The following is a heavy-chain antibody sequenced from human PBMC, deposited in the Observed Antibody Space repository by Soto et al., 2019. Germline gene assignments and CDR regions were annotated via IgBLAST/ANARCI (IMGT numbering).Heavy chain of an antibody. V-gene: IGHV1-18*01. CDR1: GYTSTSYG. J-gene: IGHJ4*02. D-gene: IGHD7-27*01. CDR2: ISPYNGNT. CDR3: ARDLGTGDLWSWFDY. Sequence: QVQLVQSGAEVKKPGASVKVSCKASGYTSTSYGISWVRQAPGQGLEWMGWISPYNGNTKYAQKLQGKVTITIDTSTGTAYMELRSLRSDDTAVYYCARDLGTGDLWSWFDYWGQGTQVTVSS.